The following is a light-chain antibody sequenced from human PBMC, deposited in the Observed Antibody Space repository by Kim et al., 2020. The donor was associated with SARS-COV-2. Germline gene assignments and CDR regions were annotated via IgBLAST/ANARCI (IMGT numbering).Light chain of an antibody. CDR3: KQRNSYPRLT. V-gene: IGKV1-9*01. Sequence: DIQLTQSPSFLSASVGDRVTITCRASQGISSYLAWYQQKPGKAPKLLIYAASTLQSGVPSRFSGSGSGTEFTLTISSLQPEDFATYYCKQRNSYPRLTFGGGTKVDIK. CDR1: QGISSY. CDR2: AAS. J-gene: IGKJ4*01.